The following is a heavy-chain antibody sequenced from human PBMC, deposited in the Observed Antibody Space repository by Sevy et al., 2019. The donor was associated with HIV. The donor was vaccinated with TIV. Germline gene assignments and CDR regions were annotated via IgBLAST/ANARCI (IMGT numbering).Heavy chain of an antibody. CDR2: ISYDGSNK. Sequence: GGSLRLSCAASGFTFSSYGMHWVRQAPGKGLEWVAVISYDGSNKYYADSVKGRFPISRDNSKNTLYLQMNSLRAEDTAVYYCAKLPESIGSHNFPDFDYWGQGTLVTVSS. J-gene: IGHJ4*02. V-gene: IGHV3-30*18. CDR3: AKLPESIGSHNFPDFDY. D-gene: IGHD1-1*01. CDR1: GFTFSSYG.